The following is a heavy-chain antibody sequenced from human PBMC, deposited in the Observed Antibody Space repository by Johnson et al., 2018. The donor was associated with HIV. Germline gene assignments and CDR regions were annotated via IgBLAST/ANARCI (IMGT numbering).Heavy chain of an antibody. CDR3: ARGYSSGWYFAFDI. CDR2: ISYDGSNK. J-gene: IGHJ3*02. V-gene: IGHV3-30*04. CDR1: GFTFSSYA. Sequence: VQLVESGGGVVQPGRSLRLSCAASGFTFSSYAMHWVRQAPGKGLEWVAVISYDGSNKYYADSVKGRFTISRDNSKNTLYLQMNSLRAEDTAVYYCARGYSSGWYFAFDIWGQGTMVTVSS. D-gene: IGHD6-19*01.